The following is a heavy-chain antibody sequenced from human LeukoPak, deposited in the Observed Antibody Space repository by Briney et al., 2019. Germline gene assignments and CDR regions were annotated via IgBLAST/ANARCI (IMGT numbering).Heavy chain of an antibody. CDR1: DGSISSYY. CDR3: ARKRWANDAFDI. D-gene: IGHD1-1*01. J-gene: IGHJ3*02. Sequence: PSETLSLTCTVSDGSISSYYWSWIRQPPGKGLEWIGYIYYSGSTNYNPSLKSRVTISVDTSKNQFSLKLSSVTAADTAVYFCARKRWANDAFDIWGQGTMVTVSS. CDR2: IYYSGST. V-gene: IGHV4-59*01.